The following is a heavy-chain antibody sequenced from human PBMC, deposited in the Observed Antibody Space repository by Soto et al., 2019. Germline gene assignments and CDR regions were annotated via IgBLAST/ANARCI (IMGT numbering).Heavy chain of an antibody. CDR3: ATRSPAFDH. CDR2: ISTYKGNT. J-gene: IGHJ4*02. CDR1: GYTFTSYG. V-gene: IGHV1-18*01. Sequence: QVQLVQSGPEVKKPGASVKVSCKTSGYTFTSYGISWVRQAPGQGLEWMGWISTYKGNTNYAQKFQGRVTMTTDTSTSTAYMELRSLTSDDTAVYYCATRSPAFDHWGQGTLVTVSS.